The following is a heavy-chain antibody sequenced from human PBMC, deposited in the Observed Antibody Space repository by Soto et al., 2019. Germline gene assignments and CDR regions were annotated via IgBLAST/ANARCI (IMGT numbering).Heavy chain of an antibody. D-gene: IGHD3-10*01. CDR3: TRDPFFGAFDY. V-gene: IGHV3-7*01. CDR2: IKADGSDK. Sequence: PRGSLRLSCAASGFSFRNYWMTWVRQAPGKGLEWVATIKADGSDKYYVDSVRGRFTISRDNAENSMYLQMDSLRPEDTAVFYCTRDPFFGAFDYWGQGALVTV. CDR1: GFSFRNYW. J-gene: IGHJ4*02.